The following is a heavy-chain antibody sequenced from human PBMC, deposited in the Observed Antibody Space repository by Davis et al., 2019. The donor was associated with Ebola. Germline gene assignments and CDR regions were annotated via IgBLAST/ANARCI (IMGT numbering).Heavy chain of an antibody. J-gene: IGHJ4*02. CDR2: IKEDGNEK. Sequence: GESLKISCAASGFTFNRNWMTWVRQAPGKGLEWVATIKEDGNEKYYVDSVKGRFTISRDNSKNTLYLQMNSLRAEDTALYYCVKKGHYDSSGYYGPFDYWGQGTLVTVSS. CDR1: GFTFNRNW. D-gene: IGHD3-22*01. V-gene: IGHV3-7*03. CDR3: VKKGHYDSSGYYGPFDY.